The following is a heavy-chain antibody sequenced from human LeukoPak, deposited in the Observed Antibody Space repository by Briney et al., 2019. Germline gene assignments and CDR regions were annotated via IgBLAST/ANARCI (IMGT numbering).Heavy chain of an antibody. J-gene: IGHJ6*03. D-gene: IGHD3-10*01. Sequence: ASVEVSCKASGYTFTGYYMHWVRQAPGQGVEWMGGIIPIFGAAIYAQKFQGRVTITADESTSTAYMELSSLRSEDTAVYYCTRDDSGRGLFYYYMDVWGKGTTVTISS. CDR2: IIPIFGAA. CDR3: TRDDSGRGLFYYYMDV. CDR1: GYTFTGYY. V-gene: IGHV1-69*13.